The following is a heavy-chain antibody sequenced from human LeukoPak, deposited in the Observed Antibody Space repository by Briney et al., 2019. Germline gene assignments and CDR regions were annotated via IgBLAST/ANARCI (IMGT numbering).Heavy chain of an antibody. CDR3: ARHSSGWYDYYMDV. V-gene: IGHV4-30-2*01. D-gene: IGHD6-19*01. Sequence: SETLSLTCTVSGGSISSGGYYWSWIRQPPGKGLEWIGYIYHSGSTYYNPSLKSRVTISVDRSKNQFSLKLTSVTAADTAVYYCARHSSGWYDYYMDVWGKGTTVTVSS. J-gene: IGHJ6*03. CDR2: IYHSGST. CDR1: GGSISSGGYY.